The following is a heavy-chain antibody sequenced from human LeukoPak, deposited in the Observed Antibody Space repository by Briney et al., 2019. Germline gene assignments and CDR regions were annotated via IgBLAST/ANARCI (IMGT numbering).Heavy chain of an antibody. CDR2: ISASGGST. J-gene: IGHJ3*02. CDR1: GFTFSSYT. D-gene: IGHD1-26*01. CDR3: AKGGSYSLSHAFDI. Sequence: PGGSLRLSCAASGFTFSSYTMNWVRQAPGEGLEWVSGISASGGSTYYADSVKGRFTISRDNSKNTLYLQMNSLRAEDTAVYYCAKGGSYSLSHAFDIWGQGTMVTASS. V-gene: IGHV3-23*01.